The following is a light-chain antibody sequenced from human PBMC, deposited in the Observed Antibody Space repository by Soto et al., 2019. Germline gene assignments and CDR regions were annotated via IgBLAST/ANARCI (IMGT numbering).Light chain of an antibody. J-gene: IGKJ5*01. CDR1: RSVSNNY. CDR3: QQYRSLIT. CDR2: GAS. V-gene: IGKV3-20*01. Sequence: EVVLTQSPGTPSLSPGERATLSGRASRSVSNNYLAWYQQKPGQAPRLLIYGASNRATGIPDRFSGSGSGTDFTLTISRLEPEDFAVYYCQQYRSLITFGQGTRLEI.